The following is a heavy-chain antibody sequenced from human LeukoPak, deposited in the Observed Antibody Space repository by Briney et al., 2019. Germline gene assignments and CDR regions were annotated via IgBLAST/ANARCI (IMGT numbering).Heavy chain of an antibody. CDR2: INPNSGGT. CDR1: GYTFTGNY. Sequence: VASVKVSCKASGYTFTGNYIHWVRQVPGQGLEWMGWINPNSGGTNYAQKFQGRVTMTRDTSISTAYMELSSLRSDDTAIYYCARFGAEGYWGQGTLVTVSS. J-gene: IGHJ4*02. V-gene: IGHV1-2*02. D-gene: IGHD1-26*01. CDR3: ARFGAEGY.